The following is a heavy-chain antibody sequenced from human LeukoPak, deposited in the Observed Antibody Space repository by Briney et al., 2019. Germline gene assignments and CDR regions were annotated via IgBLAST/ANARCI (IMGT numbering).Heavy chain of an antibody. CDR3: ARDTSGYRRGSFDY. V-gene: IGHV4-59*01. D-gene: IGHD3-22*01. J-gene: IGHJ4*02. CDR2: IYYSGST. Sequence: SETLSLTCTVSGGPTTSYYWSWIRQPPGKGLEWIGYIYYSGSTNYNPSLKSRVTISVDTSKNQFSLKLSSLTAAATAVYYCARDTSGYRRGSFDYWGQGTLVTVSS. CDR1: GGPTTSYY.